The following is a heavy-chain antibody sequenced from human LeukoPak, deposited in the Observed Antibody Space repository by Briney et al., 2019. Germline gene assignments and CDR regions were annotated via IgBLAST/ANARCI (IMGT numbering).Heavy chain of an antibody. CDR1: GGSISSYY. CDR2: IYTSGST. Sequence: SETLSLTCTISGGSISSYYWSWIRQPAGKGLEWIGRIYTSGSTNYNPSLKSRVTMSVDTSKNQFSLKLSSVTAADTAVYYCARDFPAPYYYFYYMDDWGKGTTVTVSS. J-gene: IGHJ6*03. V-gene: IGHV4-4*07. CDR3: ARDFPAPYYYFYYMDD.